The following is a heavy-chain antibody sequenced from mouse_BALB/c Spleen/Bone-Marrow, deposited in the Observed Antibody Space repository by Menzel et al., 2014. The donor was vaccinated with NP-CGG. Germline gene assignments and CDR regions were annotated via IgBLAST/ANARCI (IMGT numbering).Heavy chain of an antibody. CDR2: INPGSNTI. Sequence: EVKVIESGGGLVQPGGSLNLACVASGFDFSRYWMSWARQAPGKGQEWIGEINPGSNTINYSPSLKDKFIISRDNAKNTLYLQMSKVRSEDTALYYCARLGNYGYYDNWGQGTTLTVSS. CDR1: GFDFSRYW. D-gene: IGHD1-1*01. J-gene: IGHJ2*01. V-gene: IGHV4-2*02. CDR3: ARLGNYGYYDN.